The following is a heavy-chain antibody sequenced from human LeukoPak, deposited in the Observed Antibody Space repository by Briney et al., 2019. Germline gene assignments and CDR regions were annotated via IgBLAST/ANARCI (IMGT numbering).Heavy chain of an antibody. J-gene: IGHJ3*02. CDR3: ARYGRKSGWYHWSRSAHDAFDI. CDR1: GGTFSSYA. D-gene: IGHD6-19*01. V-gene: IGHV1-69*06. CDR2: IIPIFGTA. Sequence: ASVKVSCKASGGTFSSYAISWVRQAPGQGLEWMGGIIPIFGTANYAQKFQGRVTITADKSTSTAYMELSSLRSEDTAVYYCARYGRKSGWYHWSRSAHDAFDIWGQGTMVTVSS.